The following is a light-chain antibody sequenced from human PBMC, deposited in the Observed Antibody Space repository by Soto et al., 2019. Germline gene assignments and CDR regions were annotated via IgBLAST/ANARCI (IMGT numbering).Light chain of an antibody. V-gene: IGKV1-33*01. Sequence: TQSPTSLISSVGDRGTITCQASQSIGTFVNWYQQKGGEAPRLLISGASNLEAGVPSRFRGSGSGADFIINISDRQPEDVGTYSCQQSDTIILRFGGGTKVEI. CDR1: QSIGTF. CDR3: QQSDTIILR. CDR2: GAS. J-gene: IGKJ4*02.